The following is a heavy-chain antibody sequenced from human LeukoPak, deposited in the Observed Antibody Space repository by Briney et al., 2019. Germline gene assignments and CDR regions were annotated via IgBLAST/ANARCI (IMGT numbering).Heavy chain of an antibody. CDR3: ARFARVPDS. Sequence: PSETLSLTCSVSGASMTAAYWAWIRQPPGKGLEYIGYIFHTGITKSSPSLTGRATLLLDTSKNQFSLRLTSVTAADTAIYYCARFARVPDSWGQGILVTVSS. CDR1: GASMTAAY. V-gene: IGHV4-59*01. D-gene: IGHD2-21*01. J-gene: IGHJ4*02. CDR2: IFHTGIT.